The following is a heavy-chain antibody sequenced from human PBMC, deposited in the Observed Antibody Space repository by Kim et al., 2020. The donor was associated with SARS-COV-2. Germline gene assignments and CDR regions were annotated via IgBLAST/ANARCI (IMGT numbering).Heavy chain of an antibody. J-gene: IGHJ6*01. CDR2: IKQDGSEK. Sequence: GGSLRLSCAASGFTFSSYSMSWVRQAPGKGLEWVAKIKQDGSEKYYVDSVKGRFTISRDNAKNTLYLQMNSLRAEDTAVYYCAREREHYDRSGEDEGYY. V-gene: IGHV3-7*01. CDR1: GFTFSSYS. CDR3: AREREHYDRSGEDEGYY. D-gene: IGHD3-22*01.